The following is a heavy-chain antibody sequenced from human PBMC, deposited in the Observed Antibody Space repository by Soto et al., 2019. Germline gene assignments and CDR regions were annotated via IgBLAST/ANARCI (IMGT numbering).Heavy chain of an antibody. D-gene: IGHD3-22*01. CDR2: ISAYNGNT. Sequence: RASVKVSCKASGYTFTSYGISWVRQAPGQGLEWMGWISAYNGNTNYAQKLQGRVTMTTDTSTSTAYMELRSLRSDDTAVYYCARVTYYYDAGAFDIWGQGTMVTVSS. V-gene: IGHV1-18*04. CDR3: ARVTYYYDAGAFDI. CDR1: GYTFTSYG. J-gene: IGHJ3*02.